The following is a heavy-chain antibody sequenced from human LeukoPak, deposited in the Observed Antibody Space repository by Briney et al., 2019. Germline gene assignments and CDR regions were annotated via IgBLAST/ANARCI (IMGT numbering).Heavy chain of an antibody. Sequence: QTGGSLRLSCAASGFTFDDYAMHWVRQAPGKGLEWVSGISWNSGSIGYADSVKGRFTISRDNAKNSLYLQMNSLRAEDTALYYCAKDIITGVGSPGYYYMDVWGKGTTVTVSS. CDR2: ISWNSGSI. J-gene: IGHJ6*03. D-gene: IGHD3-16*01. CDR1: GFTFDDYA. CDR3: AKDIITGVGSPGYYYMDV. V-gene: IGHV3-9*01.